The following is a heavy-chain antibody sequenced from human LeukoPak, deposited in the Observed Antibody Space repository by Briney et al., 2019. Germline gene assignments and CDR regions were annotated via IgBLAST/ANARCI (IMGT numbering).Heavy chain of an antibody. CDR1: GGSVSSGSYY. D-gene: IGHD6-6*01. J-gene: IGHJ6*02. CDR3: ARDSSSFMDV. V-gene: IGHV4-61*01. Sequence: SETLSLTCTVSGGSVSSGSYYWSWIRQPPGKGLEWIGYIYYSGSTNYNPSLKSRVTMSVDTSKNQFSLKLSSVTAADTAVYYCARDSSSFMDVWGQGTTVTVSS. CDR2: IYYSGST.